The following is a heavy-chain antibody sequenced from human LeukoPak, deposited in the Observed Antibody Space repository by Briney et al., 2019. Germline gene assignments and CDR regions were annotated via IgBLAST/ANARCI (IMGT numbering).Heavy chain of an antibody. Sequence: GGSLRLSCAASGFTVSSNYMSWVRQAPGKGLEWVSVIYSGGSTYYADSVKGRFTISRDNSKNTLYLQMNSLRAEDTAVYYCARWYGGNARFAFDIWGQGTMVTVSS. J-gene: IGHJ3*02. CDR1: GFTVSSNY. V-gene: IGHV3-53*01. D-gene: IGHD4-23*01. CDR3: ARWYGGNARFAFDI. CDR2: IYSGGST.